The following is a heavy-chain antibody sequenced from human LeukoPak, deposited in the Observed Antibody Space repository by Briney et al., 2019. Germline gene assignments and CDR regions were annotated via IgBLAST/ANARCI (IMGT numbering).Heavy chain of an antibody. CDR2: INHSVST. CDR3: ARRGGSWIQLSRGFDY. Sequence: SETLSLTCAVYGGSFSGYYWSWIRQPPGKGVWWGGEINHSVSTNYNPSLKSGVTISVDTSKSQCSLKLSSVTAADTAVYYCARRGGSWIQLSRGFDYWGQGTLVTLSS. V-gene: IGHV4-34*01. CDR1: GGSFSGYY. D-gene: IGHD5-18*01. J-gene: IGHJ4*02.